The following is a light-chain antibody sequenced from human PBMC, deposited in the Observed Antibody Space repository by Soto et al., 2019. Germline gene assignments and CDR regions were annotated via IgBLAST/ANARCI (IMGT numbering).Light chain of an antibody. CDR1: QSVSNNY. CDR2: GAS. Sequence: EIVLAQSPGTLSLSPGERATLSCRASQSVSNNYLAWYRQKPGQAPWLLIYGASNRAGGVPDRFSGSGSGSDFTLTISRLEPEDFAVYYCQQYGSSPRTFGQGTKVEIK. V-gene: IGKV3-20*01. J-gene: IGKJ1*01. CDR3: QQYGSSPRT.